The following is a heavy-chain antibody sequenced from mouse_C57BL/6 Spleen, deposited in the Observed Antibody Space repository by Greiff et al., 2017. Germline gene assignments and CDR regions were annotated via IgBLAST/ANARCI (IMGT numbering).Heavy chain of an antibody. D-gene: IGHD2-3*01. V-gene: IGHV3-6*01. Sequence: DVKLQESGPGLVKPSQSLSLTCSVTGYSITSGYYWNWIRQFPGNKLEWMGYISYDGSHNYNPSLKNRISITRDTSKNQFFLKLNSVTTEDTASYYGARDDGYAFDYWGQGTTLTVSS. CDR2: ISYDGSH. J-gene: IGHJ2*01. CDR3: ARDDGYAFDY. CDR1: GYSITSGYY.